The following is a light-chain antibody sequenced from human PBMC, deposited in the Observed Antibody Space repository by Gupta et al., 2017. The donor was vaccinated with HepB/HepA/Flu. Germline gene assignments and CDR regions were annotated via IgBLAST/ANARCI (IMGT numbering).Light chain of an antibody. V-gene: IGKV4-1*01. CDR3: LQYYGTPWT. CDR1: QNVLHTSIKKDY. J-gene: IGKJ1*01. Sequence: INCKSSQNVLHTSIKKDYLAWYQQKSGQPPKLLIHCASTRESGVPDRFSVSGSQTEFTLPIDSLQAEDVALYYCLQYYGTPWTFGQGTRVEI. CDR2: CAS.